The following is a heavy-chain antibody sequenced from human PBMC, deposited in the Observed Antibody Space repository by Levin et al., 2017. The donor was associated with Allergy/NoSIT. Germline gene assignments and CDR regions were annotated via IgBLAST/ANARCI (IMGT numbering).Heavy chain of an antibody. CDR1: GGSMSIDNYF. CDR3: TRHIEGSSWFDP. J-gene: IGHJ5*02. CDR2: SSHSGRT. D-gene: IGHD6-13*01. V-gene: IGHV4-39*01. Sequence: SPTLSLTCPVSGGSMSIDNYFWGCIRQSPGKGLEWIAYSSHSGRTYYNPSLKSRVTISVDTANNQFSLKMTSVTDADTALYYCTRHIEGSSWFDPWGQGTLVTVSS.